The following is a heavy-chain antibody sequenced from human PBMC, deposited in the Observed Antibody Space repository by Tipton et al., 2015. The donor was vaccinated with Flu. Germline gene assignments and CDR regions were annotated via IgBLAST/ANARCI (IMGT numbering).Heavy chain of an antibody. CDR3: ARVTGRGSSWYYVIDY. CDR2: INPNSGGT. V-gene: IGHV1-2*02. J-gene: IGHJ4*02. Sequence: QVQLVQSGAEVKKPGASVKVSCKASGYTFTGYYMHWVRQAPGQGLEWMGWINPNSGGTNYAQKFQGRVTMTRDTSISTAYMELSRLRSDDTAVYYCARVTGRGSSWYYVIDYWGQGTLVTVSS. CDR1: GYTFTGYY. D-gene: IGHD6-13*01.